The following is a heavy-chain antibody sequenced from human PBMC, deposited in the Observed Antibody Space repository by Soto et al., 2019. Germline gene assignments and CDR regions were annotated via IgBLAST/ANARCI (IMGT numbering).Heavy chain of an antibody. CDR3: ARDRGLAYCGGDCYLDDY. CDR2: IIPIFGTA. Sequence: GXAVKLACKASGGPFSSYAIIWVRQAPGQGLEWMGGIIPIFGTANYAQKFQCRVTITADESTSTAYMELSSLRSEDTAVYYCARDRGLAYCGGDCYLDDYWGHGTLVTVSS. CDR1: GGPFSSYA. J-gene: IGHJ4*01. D-gene: IGHD2-21*02. V-gene: IGHV1-69*01.